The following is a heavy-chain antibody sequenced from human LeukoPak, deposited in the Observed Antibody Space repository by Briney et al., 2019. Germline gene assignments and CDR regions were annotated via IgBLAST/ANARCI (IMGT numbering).Heavy chain of an antibody. CDR2: IKSKVDGETT. CDR1: GFTFNNAY. V-gene: IGHV3-15*01. CDR3: TTDAGYSSRWYNY. J-gene: IGHJ4*02. D-gene: IGHD6-13*01. Sequence: KTGGSLRLSCAASGFTFNNAYMCWVRQAPGKGLEWVGRIKSKVDGETTDYGAPVKGRFTISRDDSRNTLYLQMNSLKTEDTAVYYCTTDAGYSSRWYNYWGQGTLVTVSS.